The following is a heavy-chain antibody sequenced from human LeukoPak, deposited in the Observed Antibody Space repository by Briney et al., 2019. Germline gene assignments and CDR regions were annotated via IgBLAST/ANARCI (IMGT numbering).Heavy chain of an antibody. D-gene: IGHD3-9*01. CDR1: GGSISSSSYY. CDR2: ISGSGGST. J-gene: IGHJ4*02. Sequence: ETLSLTCTVSGGSISSSSYYWGWIRQPPGKGLEWVSAISGSGGSTYYADSVKGRFTISRDNSKNTLYLQMNSLRAEDTAVYYCARDRGDYYLATGYFCGPPDFWGQGTLVTVSS. V-gene: IGHV3-23*01. CDR3: ARDRGDYYLATGYFCGPPDF.